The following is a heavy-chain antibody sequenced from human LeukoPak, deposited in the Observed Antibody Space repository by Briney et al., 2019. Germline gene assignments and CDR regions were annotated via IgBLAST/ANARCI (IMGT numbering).Heavy chain of an antibody. Sequence: SETLSLTCTVSGGSISSYYWSWIRQPPGKGPEWIGYIYTSGSTNYNPSLKSRVTISVDTSKNQFSLKLSSVTAADTAVYYCASGDGYNYDYWGQGTLVTVSS. CDR2: IYTSGST. V-gene: IGHV4-4*09. CDR1: GGSISSYY. CDR3: ASGDGYNYDY. J-gene: IGHJ4*02. D-gene: IGHD5-24*01.